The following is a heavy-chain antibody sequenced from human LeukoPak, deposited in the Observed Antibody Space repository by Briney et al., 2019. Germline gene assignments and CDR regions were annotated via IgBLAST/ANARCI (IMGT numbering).Heavy chain of an antibody. CDR1: GFTFSSYG. CDR2: ISYDGSNK. Sequence: GGSLRLSCAASGFTFSSYGMHWVRQAPGKGLEWVAVISYDGSNKYYADSVKGRFTISRDNSKNTLYLQMNSLRAEDTAVYYCARSDYDFWSGHSYYFDYWGQGTLVTVSS. CDR3: ARSDYDFWSGHSYYFDY. D-gene: IGHD3-3*01. J-gene: IGHJ4*02. V-gene: IGHV3-30*03.